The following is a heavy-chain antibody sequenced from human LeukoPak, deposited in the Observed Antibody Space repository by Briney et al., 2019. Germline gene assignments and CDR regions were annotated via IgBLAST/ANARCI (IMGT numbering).Heavy chain of an antibody. D-gene: IGHD1-26*01. J-gene: IGHJ4*02. CDR2: ISSSSSYI. V-gene: IGHV3-21*05. Sequence: GGSLRLSCAASGFTFSSHSMNWVRQAPGKGLEWVSYISSSSSYIYYADSVKGRFTISRDNAKNSLYLQMNSLKDGDTAVYYCATSGTYRFDYWGQGTLVTVSS. CDR3: ATSGTYRFDY. CDR1: GFTFSSHS.